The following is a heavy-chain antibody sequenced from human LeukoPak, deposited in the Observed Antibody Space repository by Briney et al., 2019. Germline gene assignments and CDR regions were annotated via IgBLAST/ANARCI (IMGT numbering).Heavy chain of an antibody. V-gene: IGHV1-2*02. CDR3: ARLSTPNLYYFDY. J-gene: IGHJ4*02. D-gene: IGHD3-16*02. Sequence: VASVKVSCKASGYTFTGYYMHWVRQAPGQGLEWMGWINPNSGVTYYAQKFQGRVSMTRDTSISTAYMEVSRLRSDDSALYYCARLSTPNLYYFDYWGQGTQVTVSS. CDR2: INPNSGVT. CDR1: GYTFTGYY.